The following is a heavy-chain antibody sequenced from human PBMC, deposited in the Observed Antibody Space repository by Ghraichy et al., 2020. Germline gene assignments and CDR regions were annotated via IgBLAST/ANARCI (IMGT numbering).Heavy chain of an antibody. Sequence: SVKVSCKASGGTFRNYAISWVRQAPGQGLEWMGGIIPMFDTAHYPQKFQGRVTFTADESTSTAYLELGSLTSEDTAVYFCARAAIYCSGDCYPDWYFDLWGRGTLVTVSS. CDR3: ARAAIYCSGDCYPDWYFDL. CDR1: GGTFRNYA. D-gene: IGHD2-21*02. V-gene: IGHV1-69*13. J-gene: IGHJ2*01. CDR2: IIPMFDTA.